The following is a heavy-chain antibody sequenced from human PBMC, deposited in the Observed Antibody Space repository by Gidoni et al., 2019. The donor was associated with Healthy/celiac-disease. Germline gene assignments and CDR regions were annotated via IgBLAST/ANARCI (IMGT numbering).Heavy chain of an antibody. CDR1: EGSISSYY. J-gene: IGHJ4*02. CDR3: ASVAGSSWPIDY. CDR2: IYYSGST. Sequence: QGQLQDSGPGLVRPSETLSLTGTVAEGSISSYYWSWIRQPPGKGLEWIGYIYYSGSTNYNPSLKSRVTISVDTSKNQFSLKLSSVTAAATAVYYCASVAGSSWPIDYWGQGTLVTVSS. D-gene: IGHD6-13*01. V-gene: IGHV4-59*01.